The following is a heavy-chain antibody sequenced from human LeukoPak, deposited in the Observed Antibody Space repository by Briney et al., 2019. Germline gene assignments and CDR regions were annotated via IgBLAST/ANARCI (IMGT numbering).Heavy chain of an antibody. D-gene: IGHD1-26*01. V-gene: IGHV4-59*01. J-gene: IGHJ2*01. CDR1: GGSMTGSY. CDR2: IYYSGTT. Sequence: SETLSLTCTVSGGSMTGSYWSWIRQPPGKGLEWIGYIYYSGTTNYNPPLKSRVTISVDMSKNQFSLKLTSVTAADTAVYFCARGGWSLDLWGRGTLVAVSS. CDR3: ARGGWSLDL.